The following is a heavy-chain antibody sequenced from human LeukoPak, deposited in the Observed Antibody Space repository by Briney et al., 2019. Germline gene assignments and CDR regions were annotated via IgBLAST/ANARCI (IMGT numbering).Heavy chain of an antibody. CDR1: GGSISSGGYS. J-gene: IGHJ4*02. CDR3: ARGPITMIVVDQFDY. V-gene: IGHV4-30-2*01. Sequence: SQTLSLTCAVSGGSISSGGYSWSWIRQPPGKGLEWIGYIYHSGSTYYNPSLKSRVTISVDRSKNQISLKLSSVTAADTAVYYCARGPITMIVVDQFDYWGQGTLVTVSS. D-gene: IGHD3-22*01. CDR2: IYHSGST.